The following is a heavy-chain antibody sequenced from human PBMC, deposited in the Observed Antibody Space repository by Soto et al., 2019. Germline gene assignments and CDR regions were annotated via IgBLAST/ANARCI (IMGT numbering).Heavy chain of an antibody. CDR1: GFTFSSYE. CDR3: ARDTVGATYYYYGMDV. CDR2: ISSSGSTI. V-gene: IGHV3-48*03. Sequence: SLRLSCAASGFTFSSYEMNWVRQAPGKGLEWVSYISSSGSTIYYADSVKGRFTISRDNAKNSLYLQMNSLRAEDTAVYYCARDTVGATYYYYGMDVWGQGTTVTVSS. J-gene: IGHJ6*02. D-gene: IGHD1-26*01.